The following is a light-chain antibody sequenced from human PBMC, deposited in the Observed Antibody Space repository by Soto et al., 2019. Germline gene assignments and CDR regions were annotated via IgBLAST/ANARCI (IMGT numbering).Light chain of an antibody. CDR1: SXDVGGYNY. Sequence: QSALTQPPSASGSPGQSVAISCTGTSXDVGGYNYVSWYQQHPGKAPKLMIYAVNKRPSGVPDRFSGSKSGNTASLTVSGLQAEDEADYYCSSYAGSSNVFGTGTKVTVL. CDR3: SSYAGSSNV. V-gene: IGLV2-8*01. J-gene: IGLJ1*01. CDR2: AVN.